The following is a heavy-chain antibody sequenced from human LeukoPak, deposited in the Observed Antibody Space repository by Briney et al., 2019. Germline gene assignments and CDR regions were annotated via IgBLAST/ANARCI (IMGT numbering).Heavy chain of an antibody. D-gene: IGHD3-10*01. J-gene: IGHJ4*02. CDR1: GSSFSSFW. CDR3: ARDLPMVRGIPGFDY. Sequence: PGRSLTLSSAAAGSSFSSFWMRCDRQAARKVLEWEANTKQDGSEQYYLNSVRGRFTIFRDNAKNSLYLQMNSLRVEDTAVYYCARDLPMVRGIPGFDYWGQGTLVTVSS. V-gene: IGHV3-7*04. CDR2: TKQDGSEQ.